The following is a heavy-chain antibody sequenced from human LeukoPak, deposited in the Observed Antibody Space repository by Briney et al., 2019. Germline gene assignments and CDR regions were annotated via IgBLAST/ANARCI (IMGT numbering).Heavy chain of an antibody. Sequence: GGSLRLSCAASGFTFSGFAMSWIRQAPGKGLEWASSISRSGESTFYADSVRGRFTISRDNSKNTVSLQMESLRAEDTALYYCAKDYAVGSIDYWGQGTPVTVSS. V-gene: IGHV3-23*01. CDR1: GFTFSGFA. D-gene: IGHD3-16*01. J-gene: IGHJ4*02. CDR3: AKDYAVGSIDY. CDR2: ISRSGEST.